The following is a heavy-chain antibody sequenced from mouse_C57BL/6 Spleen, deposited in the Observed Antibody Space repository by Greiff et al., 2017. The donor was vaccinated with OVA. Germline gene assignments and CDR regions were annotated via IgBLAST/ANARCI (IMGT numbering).Heavy chain of an antibody. V-gene: IGHV1-74*01. Sequence: QVHVKQPGAELVKPGASVKVSCKASGYTFTSYWMHWVKQRPGQGLEWIGRIHPSDSDTNYNQKFKGKATLTVDKSSSTAYMQLSSLTSEDSAVYYCAIPIYSTRFAYWGQGTLVTVSA. CDR2: IHPSDSDT. J-gene: IGHJ3*01. CDR1: GYTFTSYW. D-gene: IGHD2-1*01. CDR3: AIPIYSTRFAY.